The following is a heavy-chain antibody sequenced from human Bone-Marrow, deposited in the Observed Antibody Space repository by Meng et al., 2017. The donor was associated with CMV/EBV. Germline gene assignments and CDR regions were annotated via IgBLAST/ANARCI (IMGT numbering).Heavy chain of an antibody. CDR3: ARGSPATRYFDL. CDR1: GFTFSSYS. D-gene: IGHD1-1*01. Sequence: GESLKISCAASGFTFSSYSMNWVRQAPGKGLEWVARSRNKASSYTTGYAASVKGRFTISRDESENSLYLQMNSLQAEDTAVYYCARGSPATRYFDLWGRGTLVTVSS. CDR2: SRNKASSYTT. J-gene: IGHJ2*01. V-gene: IGHV3-72*01.